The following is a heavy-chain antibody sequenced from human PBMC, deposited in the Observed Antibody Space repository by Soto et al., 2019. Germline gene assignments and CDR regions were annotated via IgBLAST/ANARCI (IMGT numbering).Heavy chain of an antibody. CDR3: AKGIGYYSYGMDV. J-gene: IGHJ6*02. Sequence: QVQLVESGGGVVQPGRSLRLSCAASGFTFSSYGMHWVRQAPGKGLEWVAVISYDGSNKYYADSVKGRFTISRDNSKNTLYLQMNSLRAEDTAVYYCAKGIGYYSYGMDVWGQGTTVTVSS. CDR1: GFTFSSYG. CDR2: ISYDGSNK. V-gene: IGHV3-30*18. D-gene: IGHD2-15*01.